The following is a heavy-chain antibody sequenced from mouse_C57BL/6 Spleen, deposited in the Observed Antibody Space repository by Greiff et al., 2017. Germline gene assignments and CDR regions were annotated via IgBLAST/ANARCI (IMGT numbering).Heavy chain of an antibody. CDR2: IFPGSGST. Sequence: QVQLKESGPELVKPGASVKISCKASGYTFTDYYINWVKQRPGQGLEWIGWIFPGSGSTYYNEKFKGKATLTVDKSSSTAYMLLSSLTSEDSAVYVGARSDYYGSSYFDYWGQGTTLTVSS. CDR1: GYTFTDYY. CDR3: ARSDYYGSSYFDY. V-gene: IGHV1-75*01. D-gene: IGHD1-1*01. J-gene: IGHJ2*01.